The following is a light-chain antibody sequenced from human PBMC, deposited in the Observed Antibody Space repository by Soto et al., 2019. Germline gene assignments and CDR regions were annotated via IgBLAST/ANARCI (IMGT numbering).Light chain of an antibody. CDR2: KAS. CDR3: QKYNSYSALT. J-gene: IGKJ4*01. CDR1: QSIKSW. Sequence: DIQITQSPSTLSASVGDRVTITCRASQSIKSWLAWYQQKPGKAPKLLIYKASSLESGVPSRFSGSESGTEFNLTISSLQSAHFATSLCQKYNSYSALTFGGGTKVDIK. V-gene: IGKV1-5*03.